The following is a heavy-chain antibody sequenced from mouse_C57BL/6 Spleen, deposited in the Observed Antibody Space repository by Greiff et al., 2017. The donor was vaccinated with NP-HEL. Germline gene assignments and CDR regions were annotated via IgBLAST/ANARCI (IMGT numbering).Heavy chain of an antibody. CDR1: GYTFTSYW. CDR2: IDPSDSYT. V-gene: IGHV1-59*01. Sequence: QVQLQQPGAELVRPGTSVKLSCKASGYTFTSYWMHWVKQRPGQGLEWIGVIDPSDSYTNYNQKFKGKATLTVDPSSSTAYMQLSRLTSEDSAVYYCARGSDGYYGYYFDYWGQGTTLTVSS. CDR3: ARGSDGYYGYYFDY. D-gene: IGHD2-3*01. J-gene: IGHJ2*01.